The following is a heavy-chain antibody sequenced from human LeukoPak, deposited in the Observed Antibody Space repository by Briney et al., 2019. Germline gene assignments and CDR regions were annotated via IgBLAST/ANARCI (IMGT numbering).Heavy chain of an antibody. CDR2: ISYDGSNK. V-gene: IGHV3-30*19. CDR3: ARALSGWYVGYGMDV. D-gene: IGHD6-19*01. J-gene: IGHJ6*02. Sequence: PGGSLRLSCAASGFTFSSYGMHWVRQAPGKGLEWVAVISYDGSNKYYADSVKGRFTISRDNSKNTLYLQMNSLRAEDTAVYYCARALSGWYVGYGMDVWGQGTTVTVSS. CDR1: GFTFSSYG.